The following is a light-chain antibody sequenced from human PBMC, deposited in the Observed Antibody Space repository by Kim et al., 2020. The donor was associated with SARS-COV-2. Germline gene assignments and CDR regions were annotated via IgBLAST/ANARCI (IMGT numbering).Light chain of an antibody. V-gene: IGKV1-5*03. Sequence: EERVTMTLRTRQNVNCWLSWYQKKTGKAPMLLISTASPLQNGVPSRVSGSKSGTEFTLTISSLQPYDFAPHFCEHYNGYTLTFGGGTTVDIK. CDR2: TAS. J-gene: IGKJ4*01. CDR1: QNVNCW. CDR3: EHYNGYTLT.